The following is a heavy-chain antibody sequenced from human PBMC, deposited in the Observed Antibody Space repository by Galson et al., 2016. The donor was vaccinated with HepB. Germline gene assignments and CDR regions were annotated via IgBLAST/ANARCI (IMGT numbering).Heavy chain of an antibody. CDR3: ARERPDIAVAAFDY. D-gene: IGHD6-19*01. Sequence: SLRLSCAASGFTFSSYGMHWLRQAPGKGLEWVTVMSYDGSNKYYADSVRGRFTISRDSSKNTLYLQMNSLRAEDTAVYYCARERPDIAVAAFDYWGQGTLVTVSS. J-gene: IGHJ4*02. CDR1: GFTFSSYG. V-gene: IGHV3-30*03. CDR2: MSYDGSNK.